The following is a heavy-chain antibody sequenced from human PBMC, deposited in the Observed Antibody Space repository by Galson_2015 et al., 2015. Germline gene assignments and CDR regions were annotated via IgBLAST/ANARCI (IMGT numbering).Heavy chain of an antibody. CDR2: INTNTGKP. CDR3: ARPNDPYYYCGLDV. V-gene: IGHV7-4-1*02. D-gene: IGHD3-10*01. CDR1: GYTLTTYA. J-gene: IGHJ6*02. Sequence: SVKVSCKASGYTLTTYAMNWVRQAPGQGLEWMGWINTNTGKPTYAQGFTGRFVFSLDTSVSTAYLQISSLKPGDTAGYYCARPNDPYYYCGLDVWGQGTTVTVSS.